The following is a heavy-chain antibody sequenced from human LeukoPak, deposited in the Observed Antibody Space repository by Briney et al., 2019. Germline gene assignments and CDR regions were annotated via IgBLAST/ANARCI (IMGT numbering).Heavy chain of an antibody. CDR2: INTNTGNP. V-gene: IGHV7-4-1*02. D-gene: IGHD6-19*01. CDR1: VYTFTSYA. Sequence: ASVKVSCKASVYTFTSYAMNWVRQAPGQGLEWMGWINTNTGNPTYAQGFTGRFVFSLDTSVSTAYLQISSLKAEDSAVYYCARGYSSGWYLFDYWGQGTLVTVSS. CDR3: ARGYSSGWYLFDY. J-gene: IGHJ4*02.